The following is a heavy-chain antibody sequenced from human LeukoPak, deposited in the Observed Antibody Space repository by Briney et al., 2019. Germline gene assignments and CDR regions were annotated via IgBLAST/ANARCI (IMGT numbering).Heavy chain of an antibody. Sequence: PSETLSLTCTVSGGSISSYYCSWIRQPPGKGLEWIGYIYYTGSTNYNPSLKSRVTISVDTSKNQFSLKLSSVTAADTAVCYCARGGGLQPYDAFDIWGQGIMVTVSS. CDR2: IYYTGST. V-gene: IGHV4-59*12. D-gene: IGHD3-16*01. CDR1: GGSISSYY. J-gene: IGHJ3*02. CDR3: ARGGGLQPYDAFDI.